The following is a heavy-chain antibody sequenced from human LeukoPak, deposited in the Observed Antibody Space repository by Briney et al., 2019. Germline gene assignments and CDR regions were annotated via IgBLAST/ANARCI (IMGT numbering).Heavy chain of an antibody. D-gene: IGHD2-8*01. CDR1: GGSISSSSYY. V-gene: IGHV4-39*01. CDR3: ARQGGYCTNGVCYGVYYYYYYMDV. CDR2: IYYSGST. J-gene: IGHJ6*03. Sequence: PSQTLSLTCTVSGGSISSSSYYWGWIRQPPGKGLEWIGSIYYSGSTYYNPSLKSRVTISVDTSKNQFSLKLSSVTVADTAVYYCARQGGYCTNGVCYGVYYYYYYMDVWGKGTTVTVSS.